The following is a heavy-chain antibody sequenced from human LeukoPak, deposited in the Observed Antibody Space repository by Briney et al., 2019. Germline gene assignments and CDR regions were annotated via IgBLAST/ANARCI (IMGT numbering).Heavy chain of an antibody. CDR1: GFIFDDHA. J-gene: IGHJ4*02. CDR3: AKRSGAPGNFDY. Sequence: GGSLRLSCVTSGFIFDDHAMNWGRQRPGKGLEWVSLVSGDGTTTSYTDSVKGRFTISRDNSKNSLFLQMNSLRSEDTALYYCAKRSGAPGNFDYWGQGTLVTVSS. V-gene: IGHV3-43*02. CDR2: VSGDGTTT. D-gene: IGHD1-1*01.